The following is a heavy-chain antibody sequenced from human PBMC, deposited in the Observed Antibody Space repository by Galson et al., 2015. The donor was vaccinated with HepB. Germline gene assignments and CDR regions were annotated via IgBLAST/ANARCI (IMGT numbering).Heavy chain of an antibody. CDR2: ISTYNGNT. CDR1: GYTFISYG. D-gene: IGHD2-15*01. CDR3: VRDAGRYCSGASCYPGYDY. J-gene: IGHJ4*01. V-gene: IGHV1-18*01. Sequence: SVKVSCKASGYTFISYGVIWVRQAPGQGLEWMGWISTYNGNTKYAQKFQGRVTMTTDTSTSTAYMDLRSLRSDDTAVYYCVRDAGRYCSGASCYPGYDYWGHGTLLTVSS.